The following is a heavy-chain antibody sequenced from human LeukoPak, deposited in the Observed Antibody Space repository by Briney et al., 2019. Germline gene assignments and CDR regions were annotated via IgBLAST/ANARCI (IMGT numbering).Heavy chain of an antibody. Sequence: PGGSLRLSCAVSGYTFSNAYMNWVRQAPGKGLEWVGRIKSNRDGGITDYAAPVKGRFTISRDDSRDTVYLQMNDLKTEDSAVYVWTPSRKWSTYIWAQGTLVTVSS. D-gene: IGHD1-14*01. CDR3: TPSRKWSTYI. J-gene: IGHJ4*02. CDR1: GYTFSNAY. CDR2: IKSNRDGGIT. V-gene: IGHV3-15*01.